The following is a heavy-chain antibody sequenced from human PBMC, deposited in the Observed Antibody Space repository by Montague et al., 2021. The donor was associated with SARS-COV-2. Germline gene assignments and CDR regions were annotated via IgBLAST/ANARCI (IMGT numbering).Heavy chain of an antibody. CDR3: ARTSQYCTPTNCYLPNAMDV. CDR2: IWHGGST. J-gene: IGHJ6*02. Sequence: SETLSLTCTVSGYSITHAYYWGWIRQPPGKGLEWIGNIWHGGSTYYNPSLKSRVTISVDTSNNQFSLKLTSVTAADTVVYYCARTSQYCTPTNCYLPNAMDVWGQGTTVTVSS. CDR1: GYSITHAYY. D-gene: IGHD2-8*01. V-gene: IGHV4-38-2*02.